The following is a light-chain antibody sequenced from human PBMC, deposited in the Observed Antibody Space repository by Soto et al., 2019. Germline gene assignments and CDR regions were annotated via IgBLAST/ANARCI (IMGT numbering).Light chain of an antibody. V-gene: IGKV3D-15*01. CDR1: QSVNSY. J-gene: IGKJ4*01. CDR2: GAS. CDR3: QQYYNWPPLT. Sequence: EIVMTQSPATLSVSPGGRATLSCRASQSVNSYLAWYRQKPGQAPRLLIYGASTRATGIPARFSGSGSGTEFTLTISSLQSEDSAVYYCQQYYNWPPLTFGGGTKVEIK.